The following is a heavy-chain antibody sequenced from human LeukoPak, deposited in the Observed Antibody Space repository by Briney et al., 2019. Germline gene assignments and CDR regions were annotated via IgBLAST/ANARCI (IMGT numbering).Heavy chain of an antibody. Sequence: CESLSLTCSVSGDSISSYCRSWIRQSPEKGLEWVGCISDVGNTKYKPSLKSRSTISADTSKFSLKLSSVTAADTAVYYCARGRVYFYGSGSRYLDEAFDVWGRGTTVTVSS. D-gene: IGHD3-10*01. J-gene: IGHJ3*01. CDR1: GDSISSYC. V-gene: IGHV4-59*01. CDR2: ISDVGNT. CDR3: ARGRVYFYGSGSRYLDEAFDV.